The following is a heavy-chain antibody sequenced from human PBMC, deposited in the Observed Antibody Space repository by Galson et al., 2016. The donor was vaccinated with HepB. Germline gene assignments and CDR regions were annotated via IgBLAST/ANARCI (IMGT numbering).Heavy chain of an antibody. D-gene: IGHD3-22*01. CDR3: AREEPCYDSSAYCDY. V-gene: IGHV3-53*01. CDR2: IFSGDRT. CDR1: EFIVRNNY. Sequence: SLRLSCAASEFIVRNNYMSWVRQAPGKGLKWVSVIFSGDRTYYADSVKGRFTISRDNSKNTLYLQMNNLRVEDTALYYCAREEPCYDSSAYCDYWGQGTLVTVSS. J-gene: IGHJ4*02.